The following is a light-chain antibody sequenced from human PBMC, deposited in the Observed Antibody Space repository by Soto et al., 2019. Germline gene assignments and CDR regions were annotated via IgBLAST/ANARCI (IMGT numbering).Light chain of an antibody. CDR3: QQRRSWPRT. CDR2: DAS. J-gene: IGKJ2*01. V-gene: IGKV3-11*01. CDR1: QSVANY. Sequence: EIVLTQSPATLSLSPGERATLSCRASQSVANYLTWFQQKPGQAPRLLIYDASNSATDIPARFSGSGSGTDFPLTISSLEHEDSAVYFCQQRRSWPRTFGQGTKLEI.